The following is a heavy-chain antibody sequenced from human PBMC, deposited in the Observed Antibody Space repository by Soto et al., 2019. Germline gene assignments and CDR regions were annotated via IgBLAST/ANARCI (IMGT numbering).Heavy chain of an antibody. D-gene: IGHD4-4*01. CDR3: ARGGTTQGLYYYYGMDV. CDR2: IYSGGST. V-gene: IGHV3-53*02. CDR1: GFTVSSNY. Sequence: EVQLVETGGGLIQPGGSLRLSCAASGFTVSSNYMSWVRQAPGKGLEWVSVIYSGGSTYYADSVKGRFTISRDNSKNTLYLQMNSLRAEDTAVYYCARGGTTQGLYYYYGMDVWGQGTTVTVSS. J-gene: IGHJ6*02.